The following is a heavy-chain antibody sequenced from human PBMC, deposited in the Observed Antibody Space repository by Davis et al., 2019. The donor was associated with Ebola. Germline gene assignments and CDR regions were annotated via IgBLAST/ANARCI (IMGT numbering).Heavy chain of an antibody. D-gene: IGHD3-3*02. CDR1: GDSISGSSDY. Sequence: MPGGSLRLSCTVSGDSISGSSDYWGWIRQPPGKGLEWVGSIYDSGSTYDNPSLKSRVTISVDTSKSQFSLKVTSVTAADTSVYYCARLTLASVPDIVDHWGQGSLVTVSP. CDR3: ARLTLASVPDIVDH. CDR2: IYDSGST. V-gene: IGHV4-39*01. J-gene: IGHJ4*02.